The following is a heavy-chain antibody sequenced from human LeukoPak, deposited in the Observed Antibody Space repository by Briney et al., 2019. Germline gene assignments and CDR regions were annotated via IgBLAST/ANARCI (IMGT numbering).Heavy chain of an antibody. CDR3: ARDRGLAGYSFFDY. D-gene: IGHD2-21*01. J-gene: IGHJ4*02. V-gene: IGHV3-7*01. CDR1: GFTFSSYW. CDR2: IKQDGSEK. Sequence: GGSLRLSCAASGFTFSSYWMSWVRQAPGKGLEWVANIKQDGSEKYYVDSVKGRFTISRDNAKNSLYLQMNSLRAEDTAVYYCARDRGLAGYSFFDYWGQRTLVTVSS.